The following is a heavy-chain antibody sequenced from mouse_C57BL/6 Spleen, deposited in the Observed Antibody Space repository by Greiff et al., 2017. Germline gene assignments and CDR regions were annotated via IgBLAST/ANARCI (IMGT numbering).Heavy chain of an antibody. J-gene: IGHJ3*01. Sequence: VQLQQSGAELVRPGASVKLSCTASGFNIKDDYMHWVKQRPEQGLEWIGWIDPENGDTEYASKFQGKATITADTSSNTAYLQLSSRTSEDTAVYYCTTGGLRRVSWFAYWGQGTLVTVSA. V-gene: IGHV14-4*01. D-gene: IGHD2-4*01. CDR1: GFNIKDDY. CDR3: TTGGLRRVSWFAY. CDR2: IDPENGDT.